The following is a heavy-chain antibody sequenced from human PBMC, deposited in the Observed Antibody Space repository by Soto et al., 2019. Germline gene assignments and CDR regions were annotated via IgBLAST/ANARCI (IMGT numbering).Heavy chain of an antibody. J-gene: IGHJ4*02. Sequence: QVHLQESGPGLVKPSETLSLTCSVSGGSINNHYWSWIRQPPGKGLEWFGSVYYTGSTNYNPSLKSRVTMSVDTSKNQFSLNLTSLTAADTAIYYCARANWYSEYWGQGTLVTVSS. CDR1: GGSINNHY. D-gene: IGHD7-27*01. CDR3: ARANWYSEY. V-gene: IGHV4-59*11. CDR2: VYYTGST.